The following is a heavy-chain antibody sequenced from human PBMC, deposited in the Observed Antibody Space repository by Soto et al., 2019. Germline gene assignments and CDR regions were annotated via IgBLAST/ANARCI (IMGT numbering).Heavy chain of an antibody. CDR3: ARDILGPADY. D-gene: IGHD3-16*01. CDR1: GGSISSYY. Sequence: QVQLQESGPGLVKPSETLSLTCTVSGGSISSYYWSWIRQPPGKGLEWIGYIYYSGSTNYNPSLKSRVTISVDTSKNQFSLKLSSVTAADTAVYYCARDILGPADYWGQGILVTVSS. J-gene: IGHJ4*02. V-gene: IGHV4-59*01. CDR2: IYYSGST.